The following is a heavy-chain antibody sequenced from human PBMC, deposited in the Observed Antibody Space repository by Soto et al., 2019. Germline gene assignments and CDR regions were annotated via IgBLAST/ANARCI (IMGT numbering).Heavy chain of an antibody. Sequence: EVQLVESGGGLVQPEGSLRLSCAASRFSFSSYAMHWVRQAPGKGLEYVSAIGSNGGSTYYANSVKGRFTISRDNSKNALYLQMGSMRAEDMAVYYCAREGIRVDYYYYMDVWGKGTTVTVSS. CDR2: IGSNGGST. D-gene: IGHD6-13*01. J-gene: IGHJ6*03. CDR3: AREGIRVDYYYYMDV. V-gene: IGHV3-64*01. CDR1: RFSFSSYA.